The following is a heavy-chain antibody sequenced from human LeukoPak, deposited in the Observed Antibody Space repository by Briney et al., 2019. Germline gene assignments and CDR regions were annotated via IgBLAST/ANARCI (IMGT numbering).Heavy chain of an antibody. CDR1: GGTFSSYA. CDR2: IIPIFGTA. CDR3: AKARGSGYYYHF. J-gene: IGHJ4*02. Sequence: SVKVSCKASGGTFSSYAISWVRQAPGQGLEWMGGIIPIFGTANYAQKFQGRVTITADESTSTAYMELSSLRSEDTAVYYCAKARGSGYYYHFWGQGTLVTVSS. V-gene: IGHV1-69*01. D-gene: IGHD3-22*01.